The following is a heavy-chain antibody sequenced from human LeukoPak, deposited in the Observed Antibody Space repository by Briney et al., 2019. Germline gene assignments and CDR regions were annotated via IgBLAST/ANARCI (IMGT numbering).Heavy chain of an antibody. J-gene: IGHJ4*02. Sequence: PGGSLRLSCAASGFNSNTKWMTWVRQAPGKGLEWVANINQDGSEKYYVDSVKGRFTISRDNAKNSLFLEMSGLRAEDSAVYYCADPPSDYWGQGTLVAVSS. CDR3: ADPPSDY. CDR1: GFNSNTKW. V-gene: IGHV3-7*01. CDR2: INQDGSEK.